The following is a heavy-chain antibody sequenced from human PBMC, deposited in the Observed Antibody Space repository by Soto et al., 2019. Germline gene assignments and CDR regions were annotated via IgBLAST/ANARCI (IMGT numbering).Heavy chain of an antibody. CDR2: ITDSGDDT. V-gene: IGHV3-23*01. Sequence: EVQLLESGGGLVQPGGSLRLSCAASGFTFNNYAMGWVRQAPGKGLEWVSAITDSGDDTYYIDSVKGRFTISRDNSKSTLYLQMNSLRAEDTAIYYCAKLGSSSWSPHYYFDYWGQGTLFTFSS. D-gene: IGHD2-2*01. CDR1: GFTFNNYA. J-gene: IGHJ4*02. CDR3: AKLGSSSWSPHYYFDY.